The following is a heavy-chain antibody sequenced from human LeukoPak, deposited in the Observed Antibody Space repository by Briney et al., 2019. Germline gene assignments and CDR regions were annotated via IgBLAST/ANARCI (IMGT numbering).Heavy chain of an antibody. CDR2: ISGSGGST. D-gene: IGHD6-6*01. CDR3: AKDPHRLAARRAMFDY. Sequence: PGGSLRLSCAASGFTFSSYAMRWVRQAPGEGLEWVSAISGSGGSTDYADSVKGRFTISRDNSKNTLYLQMNSLGAEDTAVYYCAKDPHRLAARRAMFDYWGQGTLVTVSS. V-gene: IGHV3-23*01. J-gene: IGHJ4*02. CDR1: GFTFSSYA.